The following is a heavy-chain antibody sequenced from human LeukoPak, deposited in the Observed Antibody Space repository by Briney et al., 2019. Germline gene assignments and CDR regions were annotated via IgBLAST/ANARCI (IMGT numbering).Heavy chain of an antibody. CDR3: ARAPFVGAGFDP. CDR1: GGSISSYY. Sequence: SETLSLTCTVSGGSISSYYWSWIRQPPGKGLEWIGYIYYSGSTNYNPSLKSRVTISVDTSKNQFSLKLSSVTAADTAVYYCARAPFVGAGFDPWGQGTLVTVSS. CDR2: IYYSGST. V-gene: IGHV4-59*01. J-gene: IGHJ5*02. D-gene: IGHD1-26*01.